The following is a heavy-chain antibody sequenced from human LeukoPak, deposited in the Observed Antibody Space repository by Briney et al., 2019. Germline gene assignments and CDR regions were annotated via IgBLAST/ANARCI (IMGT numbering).Heavy chain of an antibody. J-gene: IGHJ5*02. CDR2: IYNSGST. CDR3: ARGLLFSWFDP. CDR1: GGSISSYY. Sequence: PSETLSLTCTVSGGSISSYYWSWIRQPAGKGLEWIGHIYNSGSTNYNPSLKGRVTMSVATSKNQFSLHLSSVTAADTAVYYCARGLLFSWFDPWGQGTLVTVSP. D-gene: IGHD2-21*02. V-gene: IGHV4-4*07.